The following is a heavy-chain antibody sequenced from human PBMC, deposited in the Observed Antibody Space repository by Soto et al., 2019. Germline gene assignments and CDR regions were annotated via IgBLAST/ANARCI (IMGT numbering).Heavy chain of an antibody. CDR3: ASGSGSYYSGLDY. CDR2: ISYDGSNK. CDR1: GFTFSSYG. Sequence: QVQLVESGGGVVQPGRSLRLSCAASGFTFSSYGMHWVRQAPGKGLEWVAVISYDGSNKYYVDSVKGRFTISRDNSKNTLYLQMNSLRAEDTAVYYCASGSGSYYSGLDYWGQGTLVTVSS. D-gene: IGHD3-10*01. J-gene: IGHJ4*02. V-gene: IGHV3-30*03.